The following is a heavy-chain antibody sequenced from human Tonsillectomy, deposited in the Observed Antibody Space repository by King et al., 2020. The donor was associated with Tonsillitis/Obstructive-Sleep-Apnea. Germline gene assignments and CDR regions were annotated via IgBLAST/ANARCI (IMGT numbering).Heavy chain of an antibody. CDR2: INYSGST. CDR3: ARAGTSGYERYYMDV. Sequence: VQLQESGPGLVKPSQTLSLTCTVSGGSISSGGYYWSWIRQHPGKGLEWIGNINYSGSTNYNPSLNSLLTISVDTSKNQFSLMLSSVTAADTAVYYCARAGTSGYERYYMDVWGKGTTVTVSS. V-gene: IGHV4-31*01. D-gene: IGHD5-12*01. J-gene: IGHJ6*03. CDR1: GGSISSGGYY.